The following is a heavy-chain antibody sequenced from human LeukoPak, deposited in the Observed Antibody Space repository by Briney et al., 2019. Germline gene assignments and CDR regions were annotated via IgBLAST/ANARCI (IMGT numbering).Heavy chain of an antibody. CDR1: GVSISSYY. V-gene: IGHV4-59*08. CDR3: ARLAAISGSDYPDD. Sequence: LETLSLTCTVSGVSISSYYWSWIRQPPGKGLEWIGYIFYSGNTIYNPSLRSRVTISADTSKNHFSLRLRSVTAADTAVYYCARLAAISGSDYPDDWGQGTLVTASS. J-gene: IGHJ4*02. D-gene: IGHD1-26*01. CDR2: IFYSGNT.